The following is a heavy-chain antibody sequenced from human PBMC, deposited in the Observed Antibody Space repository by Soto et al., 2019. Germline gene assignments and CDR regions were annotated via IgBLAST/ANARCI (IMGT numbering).Heavy chain of an antibody. CDR1: GFTFSAFS. CDR3: ARDRTVDY. J-gene: IGHJ4*02. V-gene: IGHV3-48*02. Sequence: PGGSLRLSCAGSGFTFSAFSMNWVRQAPGKGLEWISYIYGSSSTMYYADSVKGRFSISRDNAKSSLYLQMNNLTHEDTAVYYCARDRTVDYWGQGTPVTVSS. CDR2: IYGSSSTM.